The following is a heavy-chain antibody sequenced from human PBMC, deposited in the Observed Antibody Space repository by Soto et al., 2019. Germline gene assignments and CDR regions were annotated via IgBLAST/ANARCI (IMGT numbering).Heavy chain of an antibody. CDR3: APYKGTLVLDYYSYGMGV. J-gene: IGHJ6*02. Sequence: SQTLSLTCVISGDSVSNNRATWNWIRQSPSGGLECLGRTYYRSKWISYYAMSVKSRISLHPDTSSNQISLHLNSVTPEDTAFYFCAPYKGTLVLDYYSYGMGVSGQGTTVTVSS. D-gene: IGHD2-21*01. CDR1: GDSVSNNRAT. CDR2: TYYRSKWIS. V-gene: IGHV6-1*01.